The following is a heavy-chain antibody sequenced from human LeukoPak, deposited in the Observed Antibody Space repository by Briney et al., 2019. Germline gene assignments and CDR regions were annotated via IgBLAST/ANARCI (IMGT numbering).Heavy chain of an antibody. CDR2: ISSSSSYI. V-gene: IGHV3-21*01. D-gene: IGHD3-3*01. Sequence: GGSLRLSCAASGFTFSSYSMNWVRQAPGKGLEWVSSISSSSSYIYYADSVKGRFTISRDNAKNSLYLQMNSLRAEDTAVYYCAKDGITYYDFWSGYYYFDYWGQGTLVTVSS. CDR1: GFTFSSYS. J-gene: IGHJ4*02. CDR3: AKDGITYYDFWSGYYYFDY.